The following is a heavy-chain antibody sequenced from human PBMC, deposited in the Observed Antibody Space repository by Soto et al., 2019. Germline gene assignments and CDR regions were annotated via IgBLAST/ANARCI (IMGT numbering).Heavy chain of an antibody. D-gene: IGHD2-15*01. Sequence: EVHLVESGGGLVQPGGSLRLSCAASGFIFTNYWMHWVRQAPGKGLVWVSRISRDGSSTTYADSVKGRFTISRDNAKNTVYLQMNSLRAEDTAVYYCVNTCSGGGCGAFDFWGQGTMVTVSS. V-gene: IGHV3-74*01. CDR2: ISRDGSST. J-gene: IGHJ3*01. CDR1: GFIFTNYW. CDR3: VNTCSGGGCGAFDF.